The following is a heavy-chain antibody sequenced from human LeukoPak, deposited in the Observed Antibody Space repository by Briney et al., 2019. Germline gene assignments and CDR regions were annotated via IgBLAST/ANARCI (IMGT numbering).Heavy chain of an antibody. D-gene: IGHD6-19*01. CDR3: ARSPSPYSSGWYFDY. Sequence: SQTLSLTCAISGDSVSINSAAWNWIRQSPSRGLEWLGRTYQRSKWYNDYAASVKSRITINPDISKNQFSLQLNSVTPEDTAVYYCARSPSPYSSGWYFDYWGQGTLVTVPS. J-gene: IGHJ4*02. CDR2: TYQRSKWYN. CDR1: GDSVSINSAA. V-gene: IGHV6-1*01.